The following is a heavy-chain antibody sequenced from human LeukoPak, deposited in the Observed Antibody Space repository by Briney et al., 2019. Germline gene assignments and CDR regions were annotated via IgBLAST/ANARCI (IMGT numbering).Heavy chain of an antibody. CDR3: ARHDYYGSLNWFDP. CDR1: GGSISCSSYY. J-gene: IGHJ5*02. D-gene: IGHD3-10*01. Sequence: PSETLSLTCTVSGGSISCSSYYWGWIRQPPGKGLEWIGSIYYSGSTYYNPSLKSRVTISVDTSMDQFSLKLSSVTAADTAVYYCARHDYYGSLNWFDPWGQGTLITVSS. V-gene: IGHV4-39*01. CDR2: IYYSGST.